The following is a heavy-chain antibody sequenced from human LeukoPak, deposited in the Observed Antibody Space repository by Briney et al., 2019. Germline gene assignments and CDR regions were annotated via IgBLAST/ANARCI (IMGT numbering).Heavy chain of an antibody. CDR3: ASYQLAFDY. D-gene: IGHD6-13*01. Sequence: SETLSLTCAVYGGSFSGYYWSWIRQPPGKGLEWIGEINHRGSTNYNPSLKSRVTISVDTSKNQFSLKLSSVTAADTAVYYCASYQLAFDYWGQGTLVTVSS. J-gene: IGHJ4*02. CDR2: INHRGST. CDR1: GGSFSGYY. V-gene: IGHV4-34*01.